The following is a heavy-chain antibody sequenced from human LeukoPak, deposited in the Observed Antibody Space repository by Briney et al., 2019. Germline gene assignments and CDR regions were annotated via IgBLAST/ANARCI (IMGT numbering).Heavy chain of an antibody. J-gene: IGHJ4*02. CDR1: GFTFSSYA. V-gene: IGHV3-30*04. D-gene: IGHD2-21*01. CDR2: ISYDGSNK. CDR3: ASSRGAFIWYFDY. Sequence: GGSLRLSCAASGFTFSSYAMHWVRQAPGKGLEWVAVISYDGSNKYYADSVKGRFTISRDNSKNTLYLQMNSLRAEDTAVYYCASSRGAFIWYFDYWGRGTLATVSS.